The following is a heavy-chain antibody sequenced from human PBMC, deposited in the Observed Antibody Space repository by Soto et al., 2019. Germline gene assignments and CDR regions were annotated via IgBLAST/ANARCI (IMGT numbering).Heavy chain of an antibody. D-gene: IGHD3-3*01. CDR1: GYSFTSYW. Sequence: PGESLKISCKGSGYSFTSYWISWVRQMPGKGLEWMGRIDPSDSYTNYSPSFQGHVTISADKSISTAYLQWSSLKASDTAMYYCARHERSRITIFVALGYYGMDVWGQGTTVTVSS. CDR3: ARHERSRITIFVALGYYGMDV. V-gene: IGHV5-10-1*01. CDR2: IDPSDSYT. J-gene: IGHJ6*02.